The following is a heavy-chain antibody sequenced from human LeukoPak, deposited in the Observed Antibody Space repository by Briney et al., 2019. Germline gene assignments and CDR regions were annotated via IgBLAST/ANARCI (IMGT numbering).Heavy chain of an antibody. V-gene: IGHV4-39*07. CDR2: IYYSGST. J-gene: IGHJ5*02. CDR1: GGSISSSSYY. Sequence: PSETLSLTCTVSGGSISSSSYYWGWIRQPPGKGLEWIGSIYYSGSTYYNPSLKSRVTISVDTSKNQFSLKLSSVTAADTAVYYCATRVRDWFDPWGQGTLVTVSS. D-gene: IGHD1-1*01. CDR3: ATRVRDWFDP.